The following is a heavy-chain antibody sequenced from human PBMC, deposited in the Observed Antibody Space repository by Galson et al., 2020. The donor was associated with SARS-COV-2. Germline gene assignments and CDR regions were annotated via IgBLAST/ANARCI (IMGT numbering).Heavy chain of an antibody. V-gene: IGHV4-31*03. CDR2: ISDSGHT. CDR1: GASISSVTYY. D-gene: IGHD6-19*01. J-gene: IGHJ4*02. Sequence: ASETMSLTCNVSGASISSVTYYWSWTRQHPGQGLEWLGFISDSGHTYYNPSLKSRGTMSLDTSKNQFSLRLTSVTAADTAVYYCARGLDGNAAHFDSWGQGTLVTVSS. CDR3: ARGLDGNAAHFDS.